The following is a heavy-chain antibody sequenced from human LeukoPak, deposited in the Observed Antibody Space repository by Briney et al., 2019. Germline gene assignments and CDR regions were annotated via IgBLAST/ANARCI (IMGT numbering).Heavy chain of an antibody. V-gene: IGHV3-30*02. J-gene: IGHJ4*02. Sequence: GVSLRLSCAAAGSTFSSYGMHWVRQAPGKGLEWVTFIQYDGSNKYYADSVKGRFTISRDNSKNTLFLQMNSLRAEDTAVYYCAKGINWGYYFDYWGQGTLVTVSS. CDR3: AKGINWGYYFDY. CDR2: IQYDGSNK. D-gene: IGHD7-27*01. CDR1: GSTFSSYG.